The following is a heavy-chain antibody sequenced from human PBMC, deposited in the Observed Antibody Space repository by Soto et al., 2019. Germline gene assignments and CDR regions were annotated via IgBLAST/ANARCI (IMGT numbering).Heavy chain of an antibody. CDR3: ARETYGDPFDY. CDR1: GFTFSNYW. CDR2: IKQDGSEK. Sequence: GGSLRLSCAASGFTFSNYWMSWVRQAPGKGLEWVANIKQDGSEKYYVDSVKGRFTISRDNAKNSLYLQMNSPRAEDTAIYYCARETYGDPFDYWGQGTLVTVSS. J-gene: IGHJ4*02. D-gene: IGHD4-17*01. V-gene: IGHV3-7*01.